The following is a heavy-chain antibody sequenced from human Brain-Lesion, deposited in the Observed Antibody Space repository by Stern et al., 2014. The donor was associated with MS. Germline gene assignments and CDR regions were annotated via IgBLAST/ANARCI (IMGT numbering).Heavy chain of an antibody. D-gene: IGHD2-2*01. CDR3: ARGRVVPGFQYYATDV. CDR1: GGSISSGGYY. J-gene: IGHJ6*02. Sequence: MQLVESGPGLVKPSQTLSLSCTVSGGSISSGGYYWSWIRQPAGKGLEWIGRIFNSGSTSYNPSPKSRVPISIDPSKNQFSLRLNSMTAADTAVYYCARGRVVPGFQYYATDVWGQGTTVIVSS. CDR2: IFNSGST. V-gene: IGHV4-61*02.